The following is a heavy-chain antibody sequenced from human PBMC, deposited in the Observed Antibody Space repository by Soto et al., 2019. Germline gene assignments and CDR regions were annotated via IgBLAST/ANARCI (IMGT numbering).Heavy chain of an antibody. D-gene: IGHD2-2*01. CDR3: ARAGIVVVPAAEKYYFDY. CDR2: IWYDGSNK. Sequence: QVQLVESGGGVVQPGRSLRLSCAASGFTFSSYGMHWVRQAPGKGLEWVAVIWYDGSNKYYADSVKGRFTISRDNSKNTLFLQMNSLRAEYTAVYYWARAGIVVVPAAEKYYFDYWGQGTLVTVSS. V-gene: IGHV3-33*01. J-gene: IGHJ4*02. CDR1: GFTFSSYG.